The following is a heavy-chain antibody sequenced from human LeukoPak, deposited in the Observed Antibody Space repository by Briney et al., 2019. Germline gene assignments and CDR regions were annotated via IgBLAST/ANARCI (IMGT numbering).Heavy chain of an antibody. D-gene: IGHD6-19*01. CDR1: GDSISSYY. CDR3: ARAVAGTAFDY. Sequence: PSETLSLACTVSGDSISSYYWNWIRQSPGKGLEWIGYIYHSGSTDYNPSLKSRVTISVDTSSNQFSLKLSSMTAADTAVYYCARAVAGTAFDYWGQGTLVTVSS. CDR2: IYHSGST. V-gene: IGHV4-59*08. J-gene: IGHJ4*02.